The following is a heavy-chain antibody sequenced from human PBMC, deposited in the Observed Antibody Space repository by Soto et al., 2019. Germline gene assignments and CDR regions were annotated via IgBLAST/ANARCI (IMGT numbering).Heavy chain of an antibody. V-gene: IGHV4-59*01. CDR1: GGSISSYY. J-gene: IGHJ5*02. CDR3: AREVGVPAAIPHENWFDP. Sequence: QVQLQESGPGLVKPSETLSLTCTVSGGSISSYYWSWIRQPPGKGLEWIGYIYYSGSTNYNPSLKSRVTISVDTSKNQFSLKLSSVTAADTAVYYCAREVGVPAAIPHENWFDPWGQGTLVTVSS. CDR2: IYYSGST. D-gene: IGHD2-2*01.